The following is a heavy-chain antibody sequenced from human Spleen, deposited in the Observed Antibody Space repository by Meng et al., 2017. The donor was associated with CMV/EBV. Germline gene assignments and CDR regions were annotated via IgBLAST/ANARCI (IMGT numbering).Heavy chain of an antibody. CDR3: ARGGYSGAFDI. J-gene: IGHJ3*02. CDR1: GFTFSSYW. V-gene: IGHV3-74*01. D-gene: IGHD4-23*01. CDR2: INSDGSST. Sequence: GGSLRLSCAASGFTFSSYWMHWVRQAPGKGLAWVSRINSDGSSTSYADSAKGRFTISRDNAKNTLYLQMNSLRVEDTAVYYCARGGYSGAFDIWGQGTVVT.